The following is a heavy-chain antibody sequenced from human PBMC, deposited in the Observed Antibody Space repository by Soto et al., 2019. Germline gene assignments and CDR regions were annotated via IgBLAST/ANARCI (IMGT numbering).Heavy chain of an antibody. CDR1: GGTFSSYA. D-gene: IGHD2-15*01. J-gene: IGHJ4*02. V-gene: IGHV1-69*13. Sequence: RASVKVSCKASGGTFSSYAISWVRQAPGQGLEWMRGIIPIFGTANYAQKFQGRVTITADESTSTAYMELSSLRSEDTAVYYCARDPEIRYCSGGSCYSVWGQGTLVTVSS. CDR3: ARDPEIRYCSGGSCYSV. CDR2: IIPIFGTA.